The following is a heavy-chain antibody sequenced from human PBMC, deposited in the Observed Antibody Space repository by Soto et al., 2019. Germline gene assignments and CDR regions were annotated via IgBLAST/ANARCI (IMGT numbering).Heavy chain of an antibody. CDR1: GGTFSSYT. D-gene: IGHD6-19*01. V-gene: IGHV1-69*02. CDR2: IVPILGIT. Sequence: QVQLVQSGAEVKKPGSSVKVSCKASGGTFSSYTISWVRQAPGQGLEWMGRIVPILGITNYAQNFQGRVTIXXDKSTSTAYMELSSLRSEDTDVYYCARGPPGIAVPDCYFDYWGQGTLVTVSS. CDR3: ARGPPGIAVPDCYFDY. J-gene: IGHJ4*02.